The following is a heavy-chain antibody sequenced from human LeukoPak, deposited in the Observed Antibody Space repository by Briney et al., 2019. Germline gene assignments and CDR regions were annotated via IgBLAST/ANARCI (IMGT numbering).Heavy chain of an antibody. CDR3: AKDICSGGSCYSIDY. J-gene: IGHJ4*02. CDR2: INWNGGST. Sequence: GGSLRLSCAASGFTFDDYGMSWVRQAPGKGLEWVSGINWNGGSTGYADSVKGRFTISRDNAKNSLYLQMNSLRAEDTALYYCAKDICSGGSCYSIDYWGQGTLVTVSS. CDR1: GFTFDDYG. V-gene: IGHV3-20*04. D-gene: IGHD2-15*01.